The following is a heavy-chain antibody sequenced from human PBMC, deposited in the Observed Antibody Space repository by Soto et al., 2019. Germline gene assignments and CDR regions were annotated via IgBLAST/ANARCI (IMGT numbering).Heavy chain of an antibody. CDR2: IYTGGNT. D-gene: IGHD3-10*01. Sequence: GGSLRLSCAASGFTVTSYYMSWVRQAPGKGLEWVSLIYTGGNTNYADSVKGRFTISRDNSKNTLYLQMNSLRAEDTAVYYCARDYYYGSGNYYQADYYHYGMDVWGQGTTVTVSS. V-gene: IGHV3-53*01. CDR1: GFTVTSYY. J-gene: IGHJ6*02. CDR3: ARDYYYGSGNYYQADYYHYGMDV.